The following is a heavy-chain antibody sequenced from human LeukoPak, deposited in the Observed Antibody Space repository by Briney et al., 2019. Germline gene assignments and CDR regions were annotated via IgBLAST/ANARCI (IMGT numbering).Heavy chain of an antibody. CDR1: GFTVSTNY. CDR2: IYSDGRT. CDR3: ARDSGRFDVFDI. V-gene: IGHV3-53*01. J-gene: IGHJ3*02. Sequence: GGSLRLSCAASGFTVSTNYMSWVRQAPGKGLEWVSVIYSDGRTYYADSVKGRFTISRDNSKNTLFLQMNSLRAEDTAVYYCARDSGRFDVFDIWGQGTMVTVSS. D-gene: IGHD3-10*01.